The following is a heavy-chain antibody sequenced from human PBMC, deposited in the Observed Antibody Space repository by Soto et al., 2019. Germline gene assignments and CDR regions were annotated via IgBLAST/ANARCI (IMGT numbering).Heavy chain of an antibody. J-gene: IGHJ4*02. Sequence: QVQLQESGPGLVKPSGTLSLTCAVSGGSFTSNNWWTWVRQPPGQGLEWIGEIYRTGSTNYNPSLKSRVTISRDKAENHFSPKVTSLTAADTAVYYCASRDPGTSVDYWGQGTLVTVSS. D-gene: IGHD1-7*01. CDR3: ASRDPGTSVDY. CDR1: GGSFTSNNW. V-gene: IGHV4-4*02. CDR2: IYRTGST.